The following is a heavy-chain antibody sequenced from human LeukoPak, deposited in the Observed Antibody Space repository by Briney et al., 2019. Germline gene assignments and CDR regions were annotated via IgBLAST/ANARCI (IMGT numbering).Heavy chain of an antibody. V-gene: IGHV3-7*03. J-gene: IGHJ4*02. Sequence: GGSLRLSCAASGFTFSSYWMNWARQAPGKGLEWVASINHNGNVNYYVDSVKGRFTISRDNAKNSLYLQMNSLRVEDTAVYYCARLGLPDYWGQGTLVTVSS. CDR3: ARLGLPDY. CDR1: GFTFSSYW. CDR2: INHNGNVN. D-gene: IGHD2-21*01.